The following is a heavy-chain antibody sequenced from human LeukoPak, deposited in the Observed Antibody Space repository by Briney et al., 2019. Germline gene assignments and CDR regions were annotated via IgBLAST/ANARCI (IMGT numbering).Heavy chain of an antibody. CDR1: GYTFTGYY. Sequence: ASVKVSCKASGYTFTGYYMHWVRQAPGQGLEWMGWINPNSGGTNYAQKFQGRVTMARDTSISTAYMELSRLRSDDTAVYYCARDMEDSRSFDYWCQGTLVTVSS. D-gene: IGHD6-13*01. CDR3: ARDMEDSRSFDY. J-gene: IGHJ4*02. V-gene: IGHV1-2*02. CDR2: INPNSGGT.